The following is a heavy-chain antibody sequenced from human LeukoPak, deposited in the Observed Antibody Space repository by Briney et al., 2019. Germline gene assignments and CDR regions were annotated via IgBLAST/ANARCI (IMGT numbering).Heavy chain of an antibody. V-gene: IGHV4-59*01. CDR2: ISGST. J-gene: IGHJ2*01. Sequence: SETLSLTCTVSGDSISSYYWNWIRQPPGKGLEWIGYISGSTNYNTSLKSRVTRSVDTSKNHFSQKLRPVTVADTALYYFARAPMYSSQGLWHRPENHHRYSALWGGGTLVTVSS. CDR1: GDSISSYY. CDR3: ARAPMYSSQGLWHRPENHHRYSAL. D-gene: IGHD6-13*01.